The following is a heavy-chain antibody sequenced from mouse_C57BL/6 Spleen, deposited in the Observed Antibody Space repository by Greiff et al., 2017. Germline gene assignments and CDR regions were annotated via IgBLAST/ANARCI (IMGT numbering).Heavy chain of an antibody. CDR3: ARERRHGNYGAMDY. D-gene: IGHD2-1*01. CDR1: GYTFTDYY. CDR2: INPNNGGT. V-gene: IGHV1-26*01. Sequence: EVQLQQSGPELVKPGASVKISCKASGYTFTDYYMNWVKQSHGKSLEWIGDINPNNGGTSYNQKFKGKATLTVDKSSSTAYMELRSLTSEDSAVYYCARERRHGNYGAMDYWGQGTSVTVSS. J-gene: IGHJ4*01.